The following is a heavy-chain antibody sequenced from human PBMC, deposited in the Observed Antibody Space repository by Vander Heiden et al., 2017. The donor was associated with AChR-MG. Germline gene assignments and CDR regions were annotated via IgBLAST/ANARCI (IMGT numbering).Heavy chain of an antibody. V-gene: IGHV4-4*07. CDR3: GGGGGGRYCSGGSCYYR. J-gene: IGHJ4*02. CDR1: GGSISSYY. D-gene: IGHD2-15*01. CDR2: CKTGGTT. Sequence: QVQLQESGPGLVKPSETLSLTCTVSGGSISSYYWSWIRPPAGRGLEGIGRCKTGGTTHHTPPLKGRVTMSVATSKTQFSGKLSSGTAGETAVYYGGGGGGGRYCSGGSCYYRWGQGTLVTVSS.